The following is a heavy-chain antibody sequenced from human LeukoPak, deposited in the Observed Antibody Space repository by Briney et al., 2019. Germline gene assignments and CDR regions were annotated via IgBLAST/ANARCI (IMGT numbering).Heavy chain of an antibody. CDR3: ARVGSGYSYGSPLDY. J-gene: IGHJ4*02. CDR1: GFTFSDYS. V-gene: IGHV3-21*01. CDR2: ISTSSSYI. Sequence: PGGSLRLSCAASGFTFSDYSMNWVRQAPGKGLEWVSSISTSSSYIYYADSVKGRFTISRDNVKNSLYLQMNSLRAEDTAVYYCARVGSGYSYGSPLDYWGQGTLVTVSS. D-gene: IGHD5-18*01.